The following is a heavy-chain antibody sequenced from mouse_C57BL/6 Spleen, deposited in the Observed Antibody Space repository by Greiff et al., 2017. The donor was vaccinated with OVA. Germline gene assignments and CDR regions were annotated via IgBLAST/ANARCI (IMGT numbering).Heavy chain of an antibody. V-gene: IGHV5-16*01. Sequence: EVKLVESEGGLVQPGSSMKLSCTASGFTFSDYYMAWVRQVPEKGLEWVANINYDGSSTYYLDSLKSRFIISRDNAKNILYLQMSSLKSEDTATYYCARDSPSYWYFDVWGTGTTVTVSS. D-gene: IGHD6-2*01. J-gene: IGHJ1*03. CDR2: INYDGSST. CDR1: GFTFSDYY. CDR3: ARDSPSYWYFDV.